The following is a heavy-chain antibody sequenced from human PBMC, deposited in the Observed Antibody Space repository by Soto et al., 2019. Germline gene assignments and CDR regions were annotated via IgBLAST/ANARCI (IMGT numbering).Heavy chain of an antibody. Sequence: GGSLRLSCAASGFTFSSYGMHWVRQAPGKGLEWVAVIWYDGSNKYYADSVKGRFTISRDNSKNTLYLQMNSLRAEDTVVYYCAREGIAAAGTAYYFYMDVWGKGTTVTVSS. V-gene: IGHV3-33*01. D-gene: IGHD6-13*01. J-gene: IGHJ6*03. CDR3: AREGIAAAGTAYYFYMDV. CDR2: IWYDGSNK. CDR1: GFTFSSYG.